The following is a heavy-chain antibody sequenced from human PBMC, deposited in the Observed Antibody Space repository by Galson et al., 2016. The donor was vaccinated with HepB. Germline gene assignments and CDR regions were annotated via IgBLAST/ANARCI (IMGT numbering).Heavy chain of an antibody. J-gene: IGHJ4*02. CDR2: IWYDDGDTK. D-gene: IGHD4-23*01. V-gene: IGHV3-33*01. Sequence: SLRLSCATSGFTFNRYGMHWVRQAPAKGLEWLAVIWYDDGDTKFYADSVKGRFTVSRDNSQNTLYLQMNSLRGEDTAVYYCTRDPFYGGISGHFDYWGQGTLVTVSS. CDR1: GFTFNRYG. CDR3: TRDPFYGGISGHFDY.